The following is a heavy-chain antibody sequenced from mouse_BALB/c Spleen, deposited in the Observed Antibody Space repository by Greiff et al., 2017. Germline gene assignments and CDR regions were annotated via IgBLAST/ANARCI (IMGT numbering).Heavy chain of an antibody. V-gene: IGHV5-6-5*01. Sequence: EVMLVESGGGLVKPGGSLKLSCAASGFTFSSYAMSWVRQTPEKRLEWVASISSGGSTYYPDSVKGRFTISRDNARNILYLQMSSLRSEDTAMYYCASGFYYDWYFDVWGAGTTVTVSS. CDR1: GFTFSSYA. J-gene: IGHJ1*01. CDR2: ISSGGST. CDR3: ASGFYYDWYFDV. D-gene: IGHD1-1*02.